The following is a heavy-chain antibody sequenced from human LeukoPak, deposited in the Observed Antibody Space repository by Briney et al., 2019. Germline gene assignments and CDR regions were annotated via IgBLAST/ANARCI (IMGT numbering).Heavy chain of an antibody. CDR1: GGTFSSYA. CDR3: AGREYYYDSSGYYPFDY. D-gene: IGHD3-22*01. Sequence: SVKVSCKASGGTFSSYAISWVRQAPGQGLEWMGGIIPIIGTANYAQKFQGRVTITADESTSTAYMELSSLRSEDTAVYYCAGREYYYDSSGYYPFDYWGQGTLVTVSS. CDR2: IIPIIGTA. V-gene: IGHV1-69*13. J-gene: IGHJ4*02.